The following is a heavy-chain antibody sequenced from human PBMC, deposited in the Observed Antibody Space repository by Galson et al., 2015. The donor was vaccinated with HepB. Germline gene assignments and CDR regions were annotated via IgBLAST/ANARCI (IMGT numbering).Heavy chain of an antibody. CDR1: GGTFSSYA. CDR2: IIPIFGTA. D-gene: IGHD1-26*01. Sequence: SVKVSCKASGGTFSSYAISWVRQAPGQGLEWMGGIIPIFGTANYAQKFQGRVTITADESTSAAYMELSSLRSEDTAVYYCANNRVGASTEIDYCSQGTLVTASS. J-gene: IGHJ4*02. CDR3: ANNRVGASTEIDY. V-gene: IGHV1-69*13.